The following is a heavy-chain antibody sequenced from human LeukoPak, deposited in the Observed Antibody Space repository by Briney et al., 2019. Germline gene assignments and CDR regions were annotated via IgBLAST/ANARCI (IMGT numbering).Heavy chain of an antibody. CDR2: INPNSGGT. D-gene: IGHD3-3*01. CDR1: GYTFTDYS. Sequence: ASVKVSGKASGYTFTDYSMHWVRQAPGQGLEWMGWINPNSGGTNYTQKFQGRVTMTRDTSISTAYMELISLRSDDTAVYYCASGMEGWYFDLWGRGTLVTVSS. V-gene: IGHV1-2*02. CDR3: ASGMEGWYFDL. J-gene: IGHJ2*01.